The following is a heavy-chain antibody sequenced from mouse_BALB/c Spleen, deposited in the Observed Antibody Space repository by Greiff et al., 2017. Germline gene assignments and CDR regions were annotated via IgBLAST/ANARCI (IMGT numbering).Heavy chain of an antibody. V-gene: IGHV5-6-3*01. Sequence: DVHLVESGGGLVQPGGSLKLSCAASGFTFSSYGMSWVRQTPDKRLELVATINSNGGSTYYPDSVKGRFTISRDNAKNTLYLQMSSLKSEDTAMYYCARGGNYGYDAWFAYWGQGTLVTVSA. CDR3: ARGGNYGYDAWFAY. D-gene: IGHD2-2*01. CDR1: GFTFSSYG. J-gene: IGHJ3*01. CDR2: INSNGGST.